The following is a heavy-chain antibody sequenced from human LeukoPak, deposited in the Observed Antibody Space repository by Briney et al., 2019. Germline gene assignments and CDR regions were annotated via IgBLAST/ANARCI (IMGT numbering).Heavy chain of an antibody. CDR3: ARVWSYYDGMDV. V-gene: IGHV4-31*03. CDR1: GGSISSGGYY. J-gene: IGHJ6*02. D-gene: IGHD2-21*01. Sequence: PSQTLSLTCTVSGGSISSGGYYWSWIRQHPGKGLEWIGYIYYSGSTNYNPSLKSRVTISVDTSKNQFSLKLSSVTAADTAIYYCARVWSYYDGMDVWGQGTTVTVSS. CDR2: IYYSGST.